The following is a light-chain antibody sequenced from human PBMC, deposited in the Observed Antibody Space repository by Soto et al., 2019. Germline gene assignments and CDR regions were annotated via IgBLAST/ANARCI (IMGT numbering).Light chain of an antibody. CDR2: GAS. CDR1: QSVSSN. CDR3: QQRSNWPIT. V-gene: IGKV3-15*01. Sequence: EIVMTQSPATLSVSPGERATLSCRASQSVSSNLAWYQQKPGQAPRLLIYGASTRATGIPASFSGSGSGTEFTLTISRLQTDDFATYYCQQRSNWPITFGQGTRLEIK. J-gene: IGKJ5*01.